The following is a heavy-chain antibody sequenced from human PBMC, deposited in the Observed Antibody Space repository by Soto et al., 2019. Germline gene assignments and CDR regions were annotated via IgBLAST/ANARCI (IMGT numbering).Heavy chain of an antibody. CDR3: ARVVGIFWFYYYADV. CDR2: INHSGST. D-gene: IGHD3-9*01. Sequence: SETLSLTCAVYGGSFSGYYWSWIRQPPGKGLEWIGEINHSGSTNYNPSLKSRVTISVDTSKNQFSLKLSSVTAADTAVYYCARVVGIFWFYYYADVWGKGTTVTVSS. V-gene: IGHV4-34*01. J-gene: IGHJ6*03. CDR1: GGSFSGYY.